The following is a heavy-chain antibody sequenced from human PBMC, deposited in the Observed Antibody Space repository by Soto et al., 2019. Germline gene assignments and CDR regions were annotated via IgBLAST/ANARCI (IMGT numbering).Heavy chain of an antibody. CDR2: ISYDGSNK. CDR3: ARDLNAVAALRPYYYYGMDI. D-gene: IGHD6-19*01. CDR1: GFTFSSYA. Sequence: PGGSLRLSCAASGFTFSSYAMHWVRQAPGKGLEWVAVISYDGSNKYYADSVKGRFTISRDNSKNTLYLQMSSLRAEDTAVYYCARDLNAVAALRPYYYYGMDIWGQGTTVTVSS. V-gene: IGHV3-30-3*01. J-gene: IGHJ6*02.